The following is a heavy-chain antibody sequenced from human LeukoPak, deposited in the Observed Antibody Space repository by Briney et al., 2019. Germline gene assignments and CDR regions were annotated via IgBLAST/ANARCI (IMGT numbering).Heavy chain of an antibody. V-gene: IGHV1-18*01. CDR3: SRDRGFMLTFGGIMGAQDS. J-gene: IGHJ4*02. Sequence: GASVRVSCKASGYTFTTSYINWVRQAPGQGLEWMGWISPNTGFTYYAQKLQGRVTMTTDTSTSTAYMELRSLRYDDTAVYYCSRDRGFMLTFGGIMGAQDSWGQGTLVTVSS. CDR1: GYTFTTSY. D-gene: IGHD3-16*01. CDR2: ISPNTGFT.